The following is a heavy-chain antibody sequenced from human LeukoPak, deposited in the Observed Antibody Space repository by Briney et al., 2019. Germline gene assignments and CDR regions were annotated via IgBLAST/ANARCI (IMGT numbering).Heavy chain of an antibody. CDR1: GFTFSSYW. CDR3: AVSGTNTQDDAFDI. D-gene: IGHD5-12*01. J-gene: IGHJ3*02. Sequence: GGSLRLSCAASGFTFSSYWMHWVRQAPGKGLVWVSRINSDGSSTSYADSVKGRFTISRDNSKNTLYLQMNSLRAEDTVVYYCAVSGTNTQDDAFDIWGQGTMVTVSS. V-gene: IGHV3-74*01. CDR2: INSDGSST.